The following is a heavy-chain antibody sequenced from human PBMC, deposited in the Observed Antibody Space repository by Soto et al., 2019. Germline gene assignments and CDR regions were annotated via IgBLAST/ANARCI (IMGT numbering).Heavy chain of an antibody. CDR3: ARHGGSGSYWWFDP. CDR1: GGSISSSSYY. J-gene: IGHJ5*02. V-gene: IGHV4-39*01. Sequence: QLQESGPGLVKPSETLSLTCTVSGGSISSSSYYWGWIRQPPGKGLEWIGSIYYSGSTYYNPSLKSRVTISVDTSKNQFSLKLSSVTAVDTAVYYCARHGGSGSYWWFDPWGQGTLVTVSS. D-gene: IGHD3-10*01. CDR2: IYYSGST.